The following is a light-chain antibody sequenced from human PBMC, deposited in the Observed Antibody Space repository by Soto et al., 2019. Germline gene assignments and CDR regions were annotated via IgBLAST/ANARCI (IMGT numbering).Light chain of an antibody. V-gene: IGLV2-14*01. CDR1: SSDVGAYNY. CDR3: SSHTTSSTVV. J-gene: IGLJ3*02. Sequence: QLVLTQPASVSGSPGQSITISCTGTSSDVGAYNYVSWYQQHPGKAPKLMIYDVSDRPSGVSNRFSGSKSGNTASLTISGLQAEDEADYHCSSHTTSSTVVFGGGTKVTVL. CDR2: DVS.